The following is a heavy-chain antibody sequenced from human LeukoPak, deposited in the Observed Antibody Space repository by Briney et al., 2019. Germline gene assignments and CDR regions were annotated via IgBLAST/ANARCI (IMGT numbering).Heavy chain of an antibody. CDR2: IYYSGST. V-gene: IGHV4-39*02. Sequence: SETLSLTCTVSGGSIRSGSHYWAWIREPPGKGLEWIGSIYYSGSTYYNPSLENRVTISIDTSKNHFSLKLTSLSAADTSVYYCAKRDDSGGNLVDLWGQGTLVAVS. J-gene: IGHJ4*02. CDR1: GGSIRSGSHY. D-gene: IGHD3-22*01. CDR3: AKRDDSGGNLVDL.